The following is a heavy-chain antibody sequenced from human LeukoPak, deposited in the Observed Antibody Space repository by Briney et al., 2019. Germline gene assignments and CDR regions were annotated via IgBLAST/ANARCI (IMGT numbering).Heavy chain of an antibody. CDR2: IYHSGNT. D-gene: IGHD1-14*01. Sequence: SETLSLTCTVSGYSISSGYYWGWIRQPPGKGLEWIGSIYHSGNTYYNPSLKSRVTISVDTSKNQFSLKLSSVTAADTAVYYCARVPGPNWFDPWGQGTLVTVSS. CDR3: ARVPGPNWFDP. V-gene: IGHV4-38-2*02. CDR1: GYSISSGYY. J-gene: IGHJ5*02.